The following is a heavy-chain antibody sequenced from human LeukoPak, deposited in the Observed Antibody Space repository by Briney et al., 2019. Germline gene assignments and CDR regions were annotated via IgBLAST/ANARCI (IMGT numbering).Heavy chain of an antibody. Sequence: GGSLRLSCAASGFTLSRYWMAWVRQAPGKGLECVACIKQDGNEKYYVGSVKGRFTVSRDTSTKSLQLQMTSLRVHDTAMYYCANVGDGYSDAFYIWRQGPMVTVSS. CDR1: GFTLSRYW. CDR2: IKQDGNEK. J-gene: IGHJ3*02. D-gene: IGHD5-24*01. V-gene: IGHV3-7*01. CDR3: ANVGDGYSDAFYI.